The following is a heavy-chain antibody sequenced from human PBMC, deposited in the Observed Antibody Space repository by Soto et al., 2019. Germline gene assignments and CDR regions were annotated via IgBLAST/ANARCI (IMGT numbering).Heavy chain of an antibody. V-gene: IGHV1-69*01. CDR2: IFPMFGTS. J-gene: IGHJ4*02. Sequence: QVQLVQSGAEVKKPGSSVKVSCKTSRGTFSSFAISWVRQAPGQGLEWMGGIFPMFGTSNYAQKFQGRLTITADESTTTAYMELSSLRPDDTSVYYCATNPYCGGDCYHFDYWGQGTQVTVSS. CDR1: RGTFSSFA. CDR3: ATNPYCGGDCYHFDY. D-gene: IGHD2-21*02.